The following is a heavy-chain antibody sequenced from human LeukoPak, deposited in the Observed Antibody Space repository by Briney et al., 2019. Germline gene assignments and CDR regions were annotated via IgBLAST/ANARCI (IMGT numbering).Heavy chain of an antibody. D-gene: IGHD2-2*01. CDR3: ARDIATVVHQE. J-gene: IGHJ4*02. V-gene: IGHV1-18*01. Sequence: ASVKVSCKASGYTFTSYGISWVRQAPGQGLEWMGWISGYSGNTNYVQKFQGRATMATDTSTSTVYMELRSLRSDDTAVYYCARDIATVVHQEWGQGTLVTVSS. CDR2: ISGYSGNT. CDR1: GYTFTSYG.